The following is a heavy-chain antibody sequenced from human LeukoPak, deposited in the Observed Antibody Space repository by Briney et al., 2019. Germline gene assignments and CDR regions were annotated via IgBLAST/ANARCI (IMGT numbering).Heavy chain of an antibody. V-gene: IGHV3-74*01. CDR1: VFTLSSYW. Sequence: GGSLRHSRAATVFTLSSYWMHWVRPAPGKGVVWVSRINRDGSSTPYADSVRGRFTISRDNAKSTLYLQMNSLRAEDTAVYYWARVTGYQLLAGYFYYMDVWGKGTTVTVSS. D-gene: IGHD2-2*01. CDR2: INRDGSST. CDR3: ARVTGYQLLAGYFYYMDV. J-gene: IGHJ6*03.